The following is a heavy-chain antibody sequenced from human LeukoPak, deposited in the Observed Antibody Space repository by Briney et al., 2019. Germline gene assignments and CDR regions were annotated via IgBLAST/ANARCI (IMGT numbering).Heavy chain of an antibody. CDR2: INQDGSEK. V-gene: IGHV3-7*01. CDR3: AREGAAMVPFDY. CDR1: GFTFNSYW. Sequence: GGSLRLSCAASGFTFNSYWMSWVRQAPGKGLEWVSNINQDGSEKYYVDSLKGRFTISRDNAKNSLYLQMNSLRAEDTAVFYCAREGAAMVPFDYWGQGTPVAVSS. D-gene: IGHD5-18*01. J-gene: IGHJ4*02.